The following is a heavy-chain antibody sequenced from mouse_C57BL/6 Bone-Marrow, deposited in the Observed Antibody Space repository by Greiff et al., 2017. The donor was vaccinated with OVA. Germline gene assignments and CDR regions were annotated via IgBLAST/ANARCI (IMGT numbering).Heavy chain of an antibody. V-gene: IGHV1-80*01. D-gene: IGHD2-1*01. Sequence: VQLQQSGAELVKPGASVKISCKASGYAFSSYWMNWVKQRPGKGLEWIGQIYPGDGDTNYNGKFKGKATLTADKSSSTAYMQLSSLTSEDSAVDFCARLVYYGNFFDYWGQGTTLTVSS. J-gene: IGHJ2*01. CDR2: IYPGDGDT. CDR1: GYAFSSYW. CDR3: ARLVYYGNFFDY.